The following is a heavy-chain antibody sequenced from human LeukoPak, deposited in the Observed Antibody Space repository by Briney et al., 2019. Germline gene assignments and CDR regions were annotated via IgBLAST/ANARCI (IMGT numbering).Heavy chain of an antibody. CDR3: ATVASGWYPDY. Sequence: SETLSLTCTVSGGFISSFYYTWIRQPPGKGLEWIGYIDSSGITNYNSSLNSRVTISLGTSQNQFSLKLNSVTAADTAVYYCATVASGWYPDYWGQGALVTVAS. CDR2: IDSSGIT. V-gene: IGHV4-59*03. J-gene: IGHJ4*02. D-gene: IGHD6-19*01. CDR1: GGFISSFY.